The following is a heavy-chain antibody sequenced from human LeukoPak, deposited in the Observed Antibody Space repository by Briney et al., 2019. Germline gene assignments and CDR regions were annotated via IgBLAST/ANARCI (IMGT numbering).Heavy chain of an antibody. CDR1: GFTFSSYA. D-gene: IGHD2-2*01. V-gene: IGHV3-23*01. CDR3: ARGQTYCSSASCLAGHDAFDI. J-gene: IGHJ3*02. Sequence: GGSLRLSCAAYGFTFSSYAMSWVRQAPGKGLEWVAAISGSGGSTYYADSVKGRFTISRDNSKNTLYLQMNSLRAEDTAVYYCARGQTYCSSASCLAGHDAFDIWGQGTMVTVSS. CDR2: ISGSGGST.